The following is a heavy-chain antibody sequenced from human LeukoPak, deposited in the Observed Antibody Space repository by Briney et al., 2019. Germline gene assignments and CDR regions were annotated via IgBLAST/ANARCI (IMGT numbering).Heavy chain of an antibody. CDR1: GFTFDDYA. Sequence: GGSLRLSCAASGFTFDDYAMHWVRQAPGKGLEWVSLIGWNGGSTGYADSVKGRFTISRDNAKNSLYLQMNSLRAEDTALYYCARVWLSYYMDVWGKGTTVTVSS. V-gene: IGHV3-20*04. CDR3: ARVWLSYYMDV. J-gene: IGHJ6*03. CDR2: IGWNGGST. D-gene: IGHD3-16*01.